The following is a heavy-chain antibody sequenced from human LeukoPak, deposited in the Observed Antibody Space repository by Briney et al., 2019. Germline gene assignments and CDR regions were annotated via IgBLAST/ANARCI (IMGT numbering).Heavy chain of an antibody. CDR2: INTGGSS. D-gene: IGHD3-22*01. CDR1: GGSITSYY. J-gene: IGHJ3*02. V-gene: IGHV4-4*07. Sequence: SETLSLTCTVSGGSITSYYWSWIRQPAGKGLEWIGHINTGGSSNYNPSLKSRVTMSVDRSKNQFSLKLSPVTAADTAVYYCARAENYENRGGDVFDMWGQGTMVTVSS. CDR3: ARAENYENRGGDVFDM.